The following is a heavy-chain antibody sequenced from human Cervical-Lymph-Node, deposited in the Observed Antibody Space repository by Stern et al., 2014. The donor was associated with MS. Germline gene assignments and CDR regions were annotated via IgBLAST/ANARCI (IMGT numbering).Heavy chain of an antibody. J-gene: IGHJ4*02. V-gene: IGHV2-5*02. D-gene: IGHD2-15*01. Sequence: EESGPTLVKPTQTVTLTCTLSGFSVATAGVGVGWIRQPPGKALEWLALLFWDGDKLYSPSLKNRLTIIKDTSKNQVVLTMTNVDSVDTATYYCAHSRVKYCRGGTCYSSLFDYWGQGTLVTVSS. CDR3: AHSRVKYCRGGTCYSSLFDY. CDR2: LFWDGDK. CDR1: GFSVATAGVG.